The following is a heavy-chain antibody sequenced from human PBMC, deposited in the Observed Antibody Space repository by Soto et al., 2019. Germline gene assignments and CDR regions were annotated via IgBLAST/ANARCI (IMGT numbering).Heavy chain of an antibody. CDR3: ARDIAVAVSYGMDV. V-gene: IGHV1-2*04. CDR1: GYTFTGYY. CDR2: INPNSGCT. D-gene: IGHD6-19*01. Sequence: ASVKVSCKASGYTFTGYYMHWVRQAPGQGLEWMGWINPNSGCTNYAQKFQGWVTMTRDTSISTAYMELSRLRSDDTAVYYCARDIAVAVSYGMDVWGQGTTVTV. J-gene: IGHJ6*02.